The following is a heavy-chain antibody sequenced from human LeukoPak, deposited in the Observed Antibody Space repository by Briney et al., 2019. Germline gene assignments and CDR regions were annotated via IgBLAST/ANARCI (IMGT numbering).Heavy chain of an antibody. CDR3: ASHRGYSYGYNY. D-gene: IGHD5-18*01. J-gene: IGHJ4*02. V-gene: IGHV4-39*01. CDR1: GGSISSSSYY. Sequence: KASETLSLTCTVSGGSISSSSYYWGWIRQPPGKGLEWFGSSCYSGSTYYTPSLKSRVTISVDTSKNQFSLKLSYVTAADTAVYYCASHRGYSYGYNYWGQGTLVTVSS. CDR2: SCYSGST.